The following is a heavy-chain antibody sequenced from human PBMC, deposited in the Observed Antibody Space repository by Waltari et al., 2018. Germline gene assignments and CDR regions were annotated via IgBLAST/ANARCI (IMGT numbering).Heavy chain of an antibody. CDR3: AKGDYGSGSYYGQ. CDR1: GFTFSSYA. Sequence: EVQLLESGGDLAQPGGSLRLSCAASGFTFSSYAMNWVRQAPGMGLDWVSYIGSGGGTTYYADSVKDRFTISRDNSKNTLYLQMNSLRAEDTAVYYCAKGDYGSGSYYGQWGQGTLVTVSS. V-gene: IGHV3-23*01. CDR2: IGSGGGTT. J-gene: IGHJ4*02. D-gene: IGHD3-10*01.